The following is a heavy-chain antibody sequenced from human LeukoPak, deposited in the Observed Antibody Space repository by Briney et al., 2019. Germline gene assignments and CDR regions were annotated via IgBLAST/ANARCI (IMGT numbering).Heavy chain of an antibody. CDR2: IYYSGST. CDR3: ARDRSYYGILTGYYGARYWYFDL. Sequence: SETLSLTCTVSGGSISSYYWSWIRQPPGKGLEWIGYIYYSGSTNYNPSLKSRVTISVDTSKNQFSLKLSSVTATDTAVYYCARDRSYYGILTGYYGARYWYFDLWGRGTLVTVSS. V-gene: IGHV4-59*01. J-gene: IGHJ2*01. CDR1: GGSISSYY. D-gene: IGHD3-9*01.